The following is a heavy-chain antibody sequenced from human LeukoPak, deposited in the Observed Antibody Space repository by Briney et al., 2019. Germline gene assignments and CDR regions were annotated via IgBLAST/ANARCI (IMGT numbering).Heavy chain of an antibody. CDR3: ARVDSHGPTFDY. J-gene: IGHJ4*02. CDR1: GFTFSSYE. CDR2: ISSSGRMI. D-gene: IGHD2-15*01. V-gene: IGHV3-48*03. Sequence: PGGSLRLSCAASGFTFSSYEMNWVRQAPGEGLEWVSYISSSGRMIHYADSVKGRFTISRDNAKNTLYLQMNSLRADDTAVYYCARVDSHGPTFDYWGQGTLVTVSS.